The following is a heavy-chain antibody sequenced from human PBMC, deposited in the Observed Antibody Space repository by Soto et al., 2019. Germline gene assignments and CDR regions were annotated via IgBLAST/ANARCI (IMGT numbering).Heavy chain of an antibody. CDR2: IIPIFGTA. CDR3: VAAVAGTRGGYFDY. Sequence: QVQLVQSGAEVKKPGSSVKVSCKASGGTFSSYAISWVRQAPGQGLEWMGGIIPIFGTANYAQKFQGRVTITADESTSTGYMGLSSLRSEDTAVYYCVAAVAGTRGGYFDYWGQGTLVTVSS. CDR1: GGTFSSYA. J-gene: IGHJ4*02. D-gene: IGHD6-19*01. V-gene: IGHV1-69*12.